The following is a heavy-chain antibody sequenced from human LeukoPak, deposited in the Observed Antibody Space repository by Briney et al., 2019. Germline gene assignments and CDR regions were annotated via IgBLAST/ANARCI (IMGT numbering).Heavy chain of an antibody. Sequence: ASVKVSCKASGYTFTSYGISWVRQAPGQGLEWMGWISAYNGNTNYAQKLQGRVTMTTDTSTSTAYMELGNLRSDDTAMYYCAKTLRRYSPDYWGQGTLVTVSS. CDR3: AKTLRRYSPDY. V-gene: IGHV1-18*01. D-gene: IGHD5-18*01. CDR2: ISAYNGNT. CDR1: GYTFTSYG. J-gene: IGHJ4*02.